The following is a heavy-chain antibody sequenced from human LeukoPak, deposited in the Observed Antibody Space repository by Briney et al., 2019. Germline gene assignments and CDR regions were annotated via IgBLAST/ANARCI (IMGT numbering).Heavy chain of an antibody. Sequence: PGGSLRLSCAASGXTFNDYAMNWVRQGPGKGLEWVSLISGDGGSTYYADSVKGRFTISRDDSKNSLYLQMNSLRTEDTALYYCAKDRGIAAAGTLPSHWGQGTLVTVSS. CDR2: ISGDGGST. J-gene: IGHJ4*02. V-gene: IGHV3-43*02. D-gene: IGHD6-13*01. CDR3: AKDRGIAAAGTLPSH. CDR1: GXTFNDYA.